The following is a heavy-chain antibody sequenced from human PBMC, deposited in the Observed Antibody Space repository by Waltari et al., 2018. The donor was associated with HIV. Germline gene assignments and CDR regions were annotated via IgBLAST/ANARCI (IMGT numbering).Heavy chain of an antibody. V-gene: IGHV4-34*01. D-gene: IGHD2-8*02. Sequence: QVQLQQWGAGLLKTSETLSLTCAVYGGSFSGYHWSWIRQPPGKGLEWIGEVNDSGSTKYNPSLKSRATISADTPKNQFSLKLSSVTAADTAVYYCARVPTLVYFDYWGQGNLVTVSS. CDR2: VNDSGST. CDR3: ARVPTLVYFDY. CDR1: GGSFSGYH. J-gene: IGHJ4*02.